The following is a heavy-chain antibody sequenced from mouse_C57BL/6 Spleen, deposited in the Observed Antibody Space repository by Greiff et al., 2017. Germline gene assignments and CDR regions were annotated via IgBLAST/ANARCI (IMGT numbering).Heavy chain of an antibody. CDR3: AIGDYGRDRWYLDV. CDR1: GYNFTSYW. J-gene: IGHJ1*03. CDR2: IHPSDSDT. D-gene: IGHD1-1*01. Sequence: QVQLQQPGAELVKPGASVKVSCKASGYNFTSYWMHWVKQRPGQGLEWIGRIHPSDSDTNYNQKFKGKATLTVDTSSSTAYMQLSSLTSEDSAVYYCAIGDYGRDRWYLDVWGTGTTVTVSS. V-gene: IGHV1-74*01.